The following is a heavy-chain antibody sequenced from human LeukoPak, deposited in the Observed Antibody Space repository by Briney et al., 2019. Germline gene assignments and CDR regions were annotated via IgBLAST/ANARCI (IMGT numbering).Heavy chain of an antibody. D-gene: IGHD2-8*01. CDR2: IIPIFGTA. J-gene: IGHJ3*02. CDR3: ATGMAFPGAFDI. Sequence: SVKVSCKASGGTFSSYAISWVRQAPGQGLEWMGGIIPIFGTANYAQKFQGRVTMATDTSTSTAYMELRSLRSDDTAVYYCATGMAFPGAFDIWGQGTMVTVSS. CDR1: GGTFSSYA. V-gene: IGHV1-69*05.